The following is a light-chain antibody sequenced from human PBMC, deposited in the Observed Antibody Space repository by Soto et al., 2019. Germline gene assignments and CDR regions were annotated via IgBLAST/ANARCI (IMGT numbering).Light chain of an antibody. V-gene: IGLV1-51*01. CDR3: GTWDSSLSAVV. CDR1: SSNIGNNY. J-gene: IGLJ2*01. CDR2: DSN. Sequence: QSVLTQPPSVSAPPGQKVTISCSGSSSNIGNNYVSWYQQLPGTAPKLLIYDSNKRPSGIPDRFSGSKSGTSATLGITGLQTGDEADYYCGTWDSSLSAVVFGGGTKLTVL.